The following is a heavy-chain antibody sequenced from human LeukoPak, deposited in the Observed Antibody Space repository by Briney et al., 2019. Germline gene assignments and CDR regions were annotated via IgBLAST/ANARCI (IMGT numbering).Heavy chain of an antibody. V-gene: IGHV4-59*08. CDR1: HGSISLYY. CDR3: ARLQNRGFDYGYDDAFDV. CDR2: IYYSGST. D-gene: IGHD5-18*01. Sequence: PSETLSLTCIVSHGSISLYYWSWIRQPPGKGLEWIGHIYYSGSTEYSPSLKSRVTISVDTSENQVSLKVTPVTAADTAVYYCARLQNRGFDYGYDDAFDVWGQGTMVTVSS. J-gene: IGHJ3*01.